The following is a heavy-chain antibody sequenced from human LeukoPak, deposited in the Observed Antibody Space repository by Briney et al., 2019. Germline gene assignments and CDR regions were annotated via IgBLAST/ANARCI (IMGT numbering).Heavy chain of an antibody. CDR2: IYYSGST. CDR1: GGSISSSSYY. V-gene: IGHV4-39*07. Sequence: SETLSLTCTVSGGSISSSSYYWGWIRQPPGKGLEWIGSIYYSGSTYYNPSLKSRVTISVDTSKNQFSLKLSSVTAADTAVYYCAKTQRGYSGYDAVDYWGQGTLVTVSS. CDR3: AKTQRGYSGYDAVDY. J-gene: IGHJ4*02. D-gene: IGHD5-12*01.